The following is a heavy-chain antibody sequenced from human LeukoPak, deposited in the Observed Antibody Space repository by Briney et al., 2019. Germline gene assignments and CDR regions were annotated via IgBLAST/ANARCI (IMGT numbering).Heavy chain of an antibody. CDR2: IKQDGSEK. CDR1: GFTFGSYW. Sequence: GGSLRLSCAASGFTFGSYWMSWVRQAPGKGLEWVAYIKQDGSEKYYVDSVKGRFIISRDNAKSSLYLQMNSLRVEDTAVYYCARGSPILYGGNTNYFDYWGQGTLVPVSS. J-gene: IGHJ4*02. CDR3: ARGSPILYGGNTNYFDY. D-gene: IGHD4-23*01. V-gene: IGHV3-7*04.